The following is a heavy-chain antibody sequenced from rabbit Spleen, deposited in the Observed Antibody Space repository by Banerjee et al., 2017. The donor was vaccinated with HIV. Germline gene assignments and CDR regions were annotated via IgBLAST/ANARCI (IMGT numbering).Heavy chain of an antibody. Sequence: QEQLEESGGDLVKPGASLSLTCTASGFSFSNNYVMCWVRQAPGKGLEWIACISAGNSPGTYYARWAKGRFTISKTSSTTVTLQMTSLTAADTAAYFCARDGYSGAYIDVYFNLWGPGTLVTVS. J-gene: IGHJ4*01. CDR2: ISAGNSPGT. V-gene: IGHV1S45*01. D-gene: IGHD1-1*01. CDR1: GFSFSNNYV. CDR3: ARDGYSGAYIDVYFNL.